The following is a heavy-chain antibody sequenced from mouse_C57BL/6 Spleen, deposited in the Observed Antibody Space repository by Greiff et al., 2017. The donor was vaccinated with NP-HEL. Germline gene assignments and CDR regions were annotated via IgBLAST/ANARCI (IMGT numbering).Heavy chain of an antibody. CDR3: ARSPIYYDSLYAMDY. D-gene: IGHD2-4*01. J-gene: IGHJ4*01. CDR2: IHPNSGST. Sequence: QVQLQQPGAELVKPGASVKLSCKASGYTFTSYWMHWVKQRPGHGLEWIGMIHPNSGSTNYNEKFKSKATLTVDKSSSTAYMQLSSLTSEDSAVYYCARSPIYYDSLYAMDYWGQGTSVTVSS. CDR1: GYTFTSYW. V-gene: IGHV1-64*01.